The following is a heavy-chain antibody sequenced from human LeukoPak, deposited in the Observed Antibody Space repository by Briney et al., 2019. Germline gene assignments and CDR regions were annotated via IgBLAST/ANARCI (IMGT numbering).Heavy chain of an antibody. V-gene: IGHV3-30*18. CDR1: GFTFSSYG. Sequence: GGSLRLSCVASGFTFSSYGMHWVRQAPGKGPEWVAVISYDGSDRYYANFVKGRFTISRDNSKDTLFLQTNSMRPEDTAVYYCAKGVSRGVDPTGLEYWGQGTLSPSPQ. CDR3: AKGVSRGVDPTGLEY. J-gene: IGHJ4*02. CDR2: ISYDGSDR. D-gene: IGHD1-1*01.